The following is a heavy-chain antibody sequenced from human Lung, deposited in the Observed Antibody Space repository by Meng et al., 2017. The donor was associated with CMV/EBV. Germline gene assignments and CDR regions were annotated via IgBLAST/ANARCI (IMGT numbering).Heavy chain of an antibody. CDR1: GFTFTTYA. CDR2: ISYDGSNK. J-gene: IGHJ6*02. V-gene: IGHV3-30*04. D-gene: IGHD5-18*01. CDR3: ARGEQLWLPLDV. Sequence: GGSXRLXCAASGFTFTTYAMHWVRQAPGKGLEWVAVISYDGSNKYYADSVKGRFTISRDNSKNTLYLQMNSLRTVDTDVYSCARGEQLWLPLDVWGQGTAVTVYS.